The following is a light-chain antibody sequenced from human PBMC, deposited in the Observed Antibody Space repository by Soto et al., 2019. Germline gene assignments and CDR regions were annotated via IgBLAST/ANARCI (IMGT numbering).Light chain of an antibody. CDR1: SSDVGAYNF. Sequence: QSALTQPPSASGSPGQSVTISCTGTSSDVGAYNFVSWYQQYSDKAPKLLIYEVSKRPSGVPDRFSGSKSGNTASLTVSVLQAEDEADYYCSSYAGSTYVFGTGTKLTVL. CDR2: EVS. CDR3: SSYAGSTYV. J-gene: IGLJ1*01. V-gene: IGLV2-8*01.